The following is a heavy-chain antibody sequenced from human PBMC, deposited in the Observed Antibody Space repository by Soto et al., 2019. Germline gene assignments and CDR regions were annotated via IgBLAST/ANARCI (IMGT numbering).Heavy chain of an antibody. CDR3: ARDLVGGSGSYSLHYYYYGMDV. CDR2: INPNSGGT. CDR1: GYTFTGYY. J-gene: IGHJ6*02. D-gene: IGHD1-26*01. V-gene: IGHV1-2*02. Sequence: ASVKVSCKASGYTFTGYYMHWVLQAPGQGLEWMGWINPNSGGTNYAQKFQGRVTMTRDTSISTAYMELSRLRSDDTAVYYCARDLVGGSGSYSLHYYYYGMDVWGQGTTVTVSS.